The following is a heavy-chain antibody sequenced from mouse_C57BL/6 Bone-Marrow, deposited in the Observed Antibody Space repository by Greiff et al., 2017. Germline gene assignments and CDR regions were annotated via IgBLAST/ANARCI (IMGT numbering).Heavy chain of an antibody. Sequence: QVQLKQSGAELAKPGASVKLSCKASGYTFTGYWMHWVKQRPGQGLEWIGDINPSSGDTKYNQKFKDKATLTADKSSSTAYMQLSSLTSEDSAVYYCARREGYYAMDYWGQGTSVTVSS. CDR1: GYTFTGYW. J-gene: IGHJ4*01. V-gene: IGHV1-7*01. CDR2: INPSSGDT. CDR3: ARREGYYAMDY.